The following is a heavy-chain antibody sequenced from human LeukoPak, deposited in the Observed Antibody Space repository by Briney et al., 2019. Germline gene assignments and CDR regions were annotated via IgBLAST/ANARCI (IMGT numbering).Heavy chain of an antibody. CDR1: GYSISSGYY. CDR2: FYDSGNT. J-gene: IGHJ5*02. D-gene: IGHD4-17*01. CDR3: AKITPGDYARERFNWFDP. V-gene: IGHV4-38-2*02. Sequence: SETLSLTCTVSGYSISSGYYWGWIRQPPGKGLEWIGSFYDSGNTYYNPSLKSRVTISVDTSKNQFSLKVRSVTAADTAVYYCAKITPGDYARERFNWFDPWGQGTLVTVSS.